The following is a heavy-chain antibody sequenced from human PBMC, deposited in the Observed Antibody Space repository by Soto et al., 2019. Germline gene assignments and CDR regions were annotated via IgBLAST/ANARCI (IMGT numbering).Heavy chain of an antibody. CDR2: IFFTGDI. D-gene: IGHD2-15*01. CDR3: ASRHCSGGSCYHLGFDS. V-gene: IGHV4-39*01. CDR1: GASLSSISYY. J-gene: IGHJ4*02. Sequence: SETLSLTCTVSGASLSSISYYWGWIRQPPGKGLEWVGSIFFTGDIYYNPSLKSRVTISVDTSRNQFSLMVNSVTAADTAVYYCASRHCSGGSCYHLGFDSWGQGGLVTVSS.